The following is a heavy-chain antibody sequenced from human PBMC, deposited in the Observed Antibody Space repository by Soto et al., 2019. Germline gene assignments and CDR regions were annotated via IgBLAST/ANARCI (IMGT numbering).Heavy chain of an antibody. Sequence: PGESLKISCKTSEYIFTNFWIGWVRQMPGKGLEWMGIIHPSDSETRYSPSFQGQVTISGDKSIFTAYLQWSGLKASDTAIYYCARRVETTSMWAYDIWGQGTMVTVSS. V-gene: IGHV5-51*01. J-gene: IGHJ3*02. CDR2: IHPSDSET. CDR1: EYIFTNFW. D-gene: IGHD1-1*01. CDR3: ARRVETTSMWAYDI.